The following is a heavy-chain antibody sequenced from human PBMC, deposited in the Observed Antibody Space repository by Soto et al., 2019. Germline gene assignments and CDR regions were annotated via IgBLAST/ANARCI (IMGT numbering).Heavy chain of an antibody. D-gene: IGHD4-17*01. Sequence: PGGSLRLSCAASGFTFSDYYMSWIRQAPGKGLEWVSYISSSSSYTNYADSVKGRFTISRDNAKNSLYLQMNSLRAEDTAVYYCASNDYGDYSGFDYWGQRTLVTVSS. CDR1: GFTFSDYY. CDR3: ASNDYGDYSGFDY. J-gene: IGHJ4*02. CDR2: ISSSSSYT. V-gene: IGHV3-11*03.